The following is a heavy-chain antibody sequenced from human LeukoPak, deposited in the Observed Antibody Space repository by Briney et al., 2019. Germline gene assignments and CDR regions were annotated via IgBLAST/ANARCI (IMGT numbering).Heavy chain of an antibody. CDR2: IKQDGSEI. V-gene: IGHV3-7*01. Sequence: GGSLRLSCAASGFTLSSYWMSWVRHAPGKGLEWVANIKQDGSEIDYVDSVKGRFTISRDNAKNSLDLQMNSLRVEDTAVYYCARGKLSFDYWGQGTLVTVSS. J-gene: IGHJ4*02. CDR3: ARGKLSFDY. CDR1: GFTLSSYW. D-gene: IGHD4-23*01.